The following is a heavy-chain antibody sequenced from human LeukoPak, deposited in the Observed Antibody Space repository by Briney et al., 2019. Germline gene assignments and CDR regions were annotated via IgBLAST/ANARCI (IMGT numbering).Heavy chain of an antibody. CDR3: ARGSGYDFWSGYYKTRYFDY. J-gene: IGHJ4*02. CDR2: INHSGST. D-gene: IGHD3-3*01. CDR1: GFTFSSYA. V-gene: IGHV4-34*01. Sequence: GSLRLSCAASGFTFSSYAMSWVRQAPGKGLEWIGEINHSGSTSYNPSLKSRVTISVDTSKNQFSLKLSSVTAADTAVYYCARGSGYDFWSGYYKTRYFDYWGQGTLVTVSS.